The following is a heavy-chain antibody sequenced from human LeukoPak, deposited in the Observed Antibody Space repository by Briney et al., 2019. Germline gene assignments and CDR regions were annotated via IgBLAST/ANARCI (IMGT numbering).Heavy chain of an antibody. V-gene: IGHV4-39*07. CDR2: IYYSGST. CDR3: AREGPDYYDSSGYYGT. Sequence: LRLSCAASGFTVSSNYMSWVRQAPGKGLEWIGSIYYSGSTYYNPSLKSRVTISVDTSKNQFSLKLSSVTAADTAVYYCAREGPDYYDSSGYYGTWGQGTLVPVSS. J-gene: IGHJ5*02. CDR1: GFTVSSNY. D-gene: IGHD3-22*01.